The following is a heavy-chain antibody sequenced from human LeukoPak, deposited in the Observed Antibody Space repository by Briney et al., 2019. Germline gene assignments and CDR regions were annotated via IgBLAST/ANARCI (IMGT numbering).Heavy chain of an antibody. V-gene: IGHV4-34*01. CDR1: GGSFSGYY. J-gene: IGHJ4*02. D-gene: IGHD3-10*01. CDR3: ARGLSPRINMVRGVRPPFRGVFDY. CDR2: INHSGST. Sequence: SGTLSLTCAVYGGSFSGYYWSWIRQPPGKGLEWIGEINHSGSTNYNPSLKSRGTISVDTSKNQFSLKLSSVTAADTAVYYCARGLSPRINMVRGVRPPFRGVFDYWGQGTLVTVS.